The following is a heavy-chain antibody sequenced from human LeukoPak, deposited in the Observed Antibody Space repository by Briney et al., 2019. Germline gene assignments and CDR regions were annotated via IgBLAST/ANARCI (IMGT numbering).Heavy chain of an antibody. CDR1: GVSISSGSYY. CDR2: IYTSGST. V-gene: IGHV4-61*02. CDR3: ARGASRIDY. J-gene: IGHJ4*02. Sequence: SQTLSLTCTVSGVSISSGSYYWSWIRQPAGKGLEWIGRIYTSGSTNYNPSLKSRVTISVDTSKNQFSLKLSSVTAADTAVYYCARGASRIDYWGQGTLVTVSS.